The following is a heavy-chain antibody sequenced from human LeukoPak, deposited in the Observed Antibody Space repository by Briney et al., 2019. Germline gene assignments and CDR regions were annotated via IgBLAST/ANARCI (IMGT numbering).Heavy chain of an antibody. V-gene: IGHV4-39*07. CDR1: GSSISSSSYY. D-gene: IGHD6-19*01. CDR2: IYYSGST. CDR3: ARVAGIWFDP. J-gene: IGHJ5*02. Sequence: SETLSLTCTVSGSSISSSSYYWGWIRQPPGKGLEWIGSIYYSGSTYYNPSLKSRVTISVDTSKNQFSLKLSPVTAADTAVYYCARVAGIWFDPWGQGTLVTVSS.